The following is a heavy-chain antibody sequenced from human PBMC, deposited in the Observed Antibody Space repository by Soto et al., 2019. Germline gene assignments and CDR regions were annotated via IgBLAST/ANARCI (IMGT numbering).Heavy chain of an antibody. CDR1: GGTFSSYT. V-gene: IGHV1-69*02. CDR3: ARRRNYYDSSGYHSRAEYFQH. J-gene: IGHJ1*01. CDR2: IIPILGIA. D-gene: IGHD3-22*01. Sequence: QVQLVQSGAEVKKPGSSVKVSCKASGGTFSSYTISWVRQAPGQGLEWMGRIIPILGIANYAQKFQGRVTITADKSTSTAYMELGSLRSEDTAVYYCARRRNYYDSSGYHSRAEYFQHWGQGTLVTVSS.